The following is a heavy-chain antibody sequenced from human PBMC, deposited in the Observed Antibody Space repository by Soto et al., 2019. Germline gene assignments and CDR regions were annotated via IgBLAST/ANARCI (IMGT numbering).Heavy chain of an antibody. D-gene: IGHD6-13*01. CDR3: ARYSSRPYYFDY. J-gene: IGHJ4*02. CDR1: GGSISSGGYY. Sequence: SETLSLTCTFSGGSISSGGYYWSWIRQHPGKGLEWIGYIYYRGSTYYNPSLKSRVTISVDTSKNQFSLKLSSVTAADTAVYYCARYSSRPYYFDYWGQGTLVTVSS. V-gene: IGHV4-31*03. CDR2: IYYRGST.